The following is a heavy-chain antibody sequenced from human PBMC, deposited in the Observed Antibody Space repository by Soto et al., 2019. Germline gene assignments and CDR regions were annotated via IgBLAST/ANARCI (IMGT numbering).Heavy chain of an antibody. CDR1: GGSISSYY. CDR3: ARAARLWYSGSYESVDY. V-gene: IGHV4-59*01. Sequence: SETLSLTCTVSGGSISSYYWSWIRQPPGKGLEWIGYIYYSGSTNYNPSLKSRVTISVDTSKNQFSLKLSSVTAADTAVYHCARAARLWYSGSYESVDYWGQGTLVTVSS. D-gene: IGHD1-26*01. CDR2: IYYSGST. J-gene: IGHJ4*02.